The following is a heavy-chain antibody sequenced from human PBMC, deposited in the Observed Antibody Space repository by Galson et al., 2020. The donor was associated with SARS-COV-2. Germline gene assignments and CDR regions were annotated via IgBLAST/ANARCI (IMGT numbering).Heavy chain of an antibody. CDR3: AREDIYYGFSHDY. CDR1: GYTFIDYY. CDR2: INPKNGGT. D-gene: IGHD3-10*01. V-gene: IGHV1-2*02. Sequence: ASVKVSCKASGYTFIDYYVHWVRQAPGQGLEWMGWINPKNGGTNFAQKFQGRVTMTRDTSISIVYMELSRLRSDDTAMYYCAREDIYYGFSHDYWGQGALVTVSS. J-gene: IGHJ4*02.